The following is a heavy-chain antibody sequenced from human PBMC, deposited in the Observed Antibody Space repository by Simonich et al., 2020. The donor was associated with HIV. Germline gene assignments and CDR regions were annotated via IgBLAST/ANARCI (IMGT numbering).Heavy chain of an antibody. CDR3: ARSPLTTHFDY. J-gene: IGHJ4*02. CDR2: ISYDGSNK. CDR1: GFTFSSYA. Sequence: LVESGGGVVQPGRSLRLSCAASGFTFSSYAMHWVRQAPGKGLEGGAVISYDGSNKYYADSVKGRFTISRDNSKNTLYLQMNSLRAEDTAVYYCARSPLTTHFDYWGQGTLVTVSS. V-gene: IGHV3-30*07. D-gene: IGHD4-17*01.